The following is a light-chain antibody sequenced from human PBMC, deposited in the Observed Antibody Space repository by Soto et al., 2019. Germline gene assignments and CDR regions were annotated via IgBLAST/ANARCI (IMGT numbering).Light chain of an antibody. J-gene: IGLJ1*01. CDR3: TSYTSSSTLYV. V-gene: IGLV2-14*01. Sequence: QSALTQPASVSGSPGQSVTIYCTGTSCDVGGYNYVSWYQQHPGKAPNLMIFEVSSRPSGVSYRFAGSKADNTASLTISGLQAEDDDDYYCTSYTSSSTLYVFGSGTKLTVL. CDR2: EVS. CDR1: SCDVGGYNY.